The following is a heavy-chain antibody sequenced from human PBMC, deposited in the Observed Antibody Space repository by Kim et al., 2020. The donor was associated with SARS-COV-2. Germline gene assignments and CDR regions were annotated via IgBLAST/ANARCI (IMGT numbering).Heavy chain of an antibody. V-gene: IGHV3-30*07. CDR3: ARDNYDSSGYSVGFDY. J-gene: IGHJ4*02. D-gene: IGHD3-22*01. Sequence: SVKGRLTISRDTSKNTLYLKMNSLRAEDTAVYYCARDNYDSSGYSVGFDYCGPGTLVTVSS.